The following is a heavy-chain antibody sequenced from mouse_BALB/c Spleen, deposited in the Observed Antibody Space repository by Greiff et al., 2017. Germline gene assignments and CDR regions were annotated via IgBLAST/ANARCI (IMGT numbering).Heavy chain of an antibody. CDR2: ISSGGSYT. CDR3: ARRSTMISSFDY. CDR1: GFTFSSYA. J-gene: IGHJ2*01. V-gene: IGHV5-9-3*01. Sequence: EVQGVESGGGLVKPGGSLKLSCAASGFTFSSYAMSWVRQTPEKRLEWVATISSGGSYTYYPDSVKGRFTISRDNAKNTLYLQMSSLRSEDTAMYYCARRSTMISSFDYWGQGTTLTVSS. D-gene: IGHD2-4*01.